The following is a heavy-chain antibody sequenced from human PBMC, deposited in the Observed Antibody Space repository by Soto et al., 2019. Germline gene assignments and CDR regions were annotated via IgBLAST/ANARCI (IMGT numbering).Heavy chain of an antibody. CDR2: ASGSGDTT. J-gene: IGHJ4*02. CDR3: PKALVYDGSGIEI. CDR1: GFTFSNYG. Sequence: EVQLLESGGGLVQPGGSLRLSCAVSGFTFSNYGMSWVRQAPGKGLEWVSAASGSGDTTYYADSVKGRFTISRDNSKNTVYVQMTSLRAEDTAIYYCPKALVYDGSGIEIWGQGALGTVS. D-gene: IGHD3-10*01. V-gene: IGHV3-23*01.